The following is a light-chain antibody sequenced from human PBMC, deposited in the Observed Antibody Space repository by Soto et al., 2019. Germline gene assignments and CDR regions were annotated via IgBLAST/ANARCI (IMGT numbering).Light chain of an antibody. V-gene: IGLV2-8*01. Sequence: QSALTQPPSASGSPGQSVAISCTGTSSDVGGYNYVSWYQQHPGKAPKLMINEVSKRPSGVPDRFSGSKSGNTASLTVSGLQAEDEADYYCSSYAGSSWVFGGGTKLTVL. CDR1: SSDVGGYNY. J-gene: IGLJ3*02. CDR2: EVS. CDR3: SSYAGSSWV.